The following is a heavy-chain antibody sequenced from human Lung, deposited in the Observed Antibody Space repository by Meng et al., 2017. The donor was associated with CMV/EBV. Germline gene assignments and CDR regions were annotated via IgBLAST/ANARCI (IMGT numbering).Heavy chain of an antibody. CDR2: IKQDGSEI. CDR1: GFTFSSYW. V-gene: IGHV3-7*01. J-gene: IGHJ4*02. Sequence: GGSXRLXCAASGFTFSSYWMSWVRQAPGKGLEWVANIKQDGSEIYFVDSVKGRFTISRDNAKNSLYLQMNSLRAEDTAVYYCARGERQQLVEYFFDYWGQGXLVTVSS. CDR3: ARGERQQLVEYFFDY. D-gene: IGHD6-13*01.